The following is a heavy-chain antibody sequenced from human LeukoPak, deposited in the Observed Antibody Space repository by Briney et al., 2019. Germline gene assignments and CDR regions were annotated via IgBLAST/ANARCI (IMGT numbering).Heavy chain of an antibody. CDR3: ATYSYDSPRPDY. J-gene: IGHJ4*02. CDR1: GGSISSSSYY. CDR2: IYYSGST. V-gene: IGHV4-39*07. D-gene: IGHD5-18*01. Sequence: KTSETLSLTCTVSGGSISSSSYYWGWIRQPPGKGLEWIGSIYYSGSTYYNPSLKSGVTISVDTSKNQFSLKLSSVTAADTAVYYCATYSYDSPRPDYWGQGTLVTVSS.